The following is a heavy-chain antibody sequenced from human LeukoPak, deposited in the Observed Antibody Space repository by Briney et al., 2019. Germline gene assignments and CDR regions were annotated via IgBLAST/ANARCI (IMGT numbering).Heavy chain of an antibody. CDR1: GFTFSSYS. J-gene: IGHJ5*02. V-gene: IGHV3-21*01. CDR2: ISSSSSYI. CDR3: AREDPYYDFWSGFSNWFDP. D-gene: IGHD3-3*01. Sequence: PGGSLSLSCAASGFTFSSYSMNWVRQAPGKGLEWVSCISSSSSYIYYADSVKGRFTISRDNAKNSLYLQMNSLRAEDTAVDYCAREDPYYDFWSGFSNWFDPWGQGTLVTVSS.